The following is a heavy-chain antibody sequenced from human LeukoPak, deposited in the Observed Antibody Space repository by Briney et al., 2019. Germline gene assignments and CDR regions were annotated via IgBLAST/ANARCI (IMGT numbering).Heavy chain of an antibody. D-gene: IGHD3-9*01. V-gene: IGHV4-34*01. CDR3: ARGRGTEEEYYDILTNYSNFDY. Sequence: GSLRLSCAASGFTFSNAWMNWVRQPPGKGLEWIGEINHSGSSNYNPSLKSRVTISVDTSKNQFSLKLSSVTAADTAVYYCARGRGTEEEYYDILTNYSNFDYWGQGTLVTVSS. CDR1: GFTFSNAW. J-gene: IGHJ4*02. CDR2: INHSGSS.